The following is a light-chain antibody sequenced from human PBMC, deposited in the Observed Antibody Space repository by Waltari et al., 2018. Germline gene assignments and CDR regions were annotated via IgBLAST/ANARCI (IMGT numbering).Light chain of an antibody. Sequence: QLVLTQTPSASASLGASVKLTCTLSSGHSSNGIAWLQQQPAKGPRYLMKVNSAGSHSKGDKLPDRFSGSSSGAEHFLTISSLQSEDEADYYCQTGGHGTWVFGGGTKLTVL. J-gene: IGLJ3*02. CDR1: SGHSSNG. CDR2: VNSAGSH. V-gene: IGLV4-69*01. CDR3: QTGGHGTWV.